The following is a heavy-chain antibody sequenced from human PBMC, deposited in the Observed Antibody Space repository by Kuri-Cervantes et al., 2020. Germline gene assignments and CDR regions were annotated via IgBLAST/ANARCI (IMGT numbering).Heavy chain of an antibody. CDR1: EFTFSNYG. V-gene: IGHV3-30*02. Sequence: GGSLRLSCAASEFTFSNYGMHWVRQAPGKGLEWVAFIRYDGSTKYYADSVKGRFPISRDNALNSLYLQMSSLTAEDTAVYYCARDIGGGYSDYWGQGTLVTVSS. D-gene: IGHD2-15*01. J-gene: IGHJ4*02. CDR2: IRYDGSTK. CDR3: ARDIGGGYSDY.